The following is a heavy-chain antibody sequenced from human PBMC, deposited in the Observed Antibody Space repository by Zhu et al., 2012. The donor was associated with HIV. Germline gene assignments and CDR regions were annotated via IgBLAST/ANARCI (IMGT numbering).Heavy chain of an antibody. D-gene: IGHD1-26*01. CDR3: ARVPAAATTDPVF. Sequence: QVQLQESGPGLVKPSETLSLTRNVSGGSVRSGSYYWSWIRQPPGKGLEWIGYINYSGSTNYNPSLKSRVTISVDTSKKQFSLKLSSVTAADTAVYYCARVPAAATTDPVFWGQGTLVTVSS. V-gene: IGHV4-61*01. J-gene: IGHJ4*02. CDR1: GGSVRSGSYY. CDR2: INYSGST.